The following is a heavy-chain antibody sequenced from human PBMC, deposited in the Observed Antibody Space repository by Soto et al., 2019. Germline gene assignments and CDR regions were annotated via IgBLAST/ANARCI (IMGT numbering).Heavy chain of an antibody. CDR2: ISAYNGNT. CDR1: GYTFTSYG. Sequence: QVQLVQSGAEVKKPGASVKVSCKASGYTFTSYGISWVRQAPGQGLEWMGWISAYNGNTNYAQKLQGRVTMTTDTSTRTAYMELWSVRSDDTAVYYCARDSDYDYIWGSGTTPENYFDYWGQGTLVTVSS. CDR3: ARDSDYDYIWGSGTTPENYFDY. J-gene: IGHJ4*02. V-gene: IGHV1-18*01. D-gene: IGHD3-16*01.